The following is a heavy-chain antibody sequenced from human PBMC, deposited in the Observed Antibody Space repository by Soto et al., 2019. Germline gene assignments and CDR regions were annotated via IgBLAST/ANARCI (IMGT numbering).Heavy chain of an antibody. D-gene: IGHD4-17*01. Sequence: QNTLKESAPTLVKPTQALTLTCTFSGFSLSTSGLGVGWNRQPPGQALVRLAVIYWDDSMHYSPSLESTLTITKDTAKNELVLKMTNMDPVDTATYFCAHKGYIDYPLGYLCQGTLITVST. CDR1: GFSLSTSGLG. CDR3: AHKGYIDYPLGY. CDR2: IYWDDSM. J-gene: IGHJ4*02. V-gene: IGHV2-5*02.